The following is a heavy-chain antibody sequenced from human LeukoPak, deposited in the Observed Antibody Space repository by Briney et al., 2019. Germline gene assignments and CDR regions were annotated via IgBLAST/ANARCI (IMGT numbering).Heavy chain of an antibody. CDR2: IYPGDSDT. D-gene: IGHD1-26*01. CDR1: GYSFTLYW. J-gene: IGHJ4*02. V-gene: IGHV5-51*01. CDR3: ARQEGIVGATVDY. Sequence: ESLHISCKGSGYSFTLYWIGWARHMPGKGLEWMGIIYPGDSDTRCRTSFQGHVTLSPDKSISPAYLQRSGLKPSDTSMYYCARQEGIVGATVDYWGRGTLVTVSS.